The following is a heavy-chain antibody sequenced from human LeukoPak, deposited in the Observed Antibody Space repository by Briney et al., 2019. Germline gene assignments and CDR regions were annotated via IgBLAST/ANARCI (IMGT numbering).Heavy chain of an antibody. CDR1: GFTFSSYS. CDR2: ISSSSSYI. J-gene: IGHJ4*02. Sequence: GGSLRLSCVASGFTFSSYSMNWVRQAPGKGLEWVSSISSSSSYIYYADSVKGRFTISRDNAKNSLYLQMNSLRAEDTAVYYCARARATTIFDYWGQGTLVTVSS. CDR3: ARARATTIFDY. V-gene: IGHV3-21*01. D-gene: IGHD1-26*01.